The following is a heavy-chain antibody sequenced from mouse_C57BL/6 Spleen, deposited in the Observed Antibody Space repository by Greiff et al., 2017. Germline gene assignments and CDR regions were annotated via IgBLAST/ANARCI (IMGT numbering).Heavy chain of an antibody. CDR2: ISSGGDYI. D-gene: IGHD2-5*01. Sequence: EVKVEESGAGLVKPGGSLKLSCAASGFTFSSYAMSWVRQTPEKRLEWVAYISSGGDYIYYADTVKGRFTISRDNARNTLYLQMSSLKSEDTAMYYCTRENYSNYFDYWGQGTTLTVSS. V-gene: IGHV5-9-1*02. J-gene: IGHJ2*01. CDR3: TRENYSNYFDY. CDR1: GFTFSSYA.